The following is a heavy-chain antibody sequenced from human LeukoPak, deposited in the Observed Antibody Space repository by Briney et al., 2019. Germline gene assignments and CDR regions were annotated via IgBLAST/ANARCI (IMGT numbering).Heavy chain of an antibody. CDR3: ARLRFDGSNDY. CDR1: GFTFSSYA. V-gene: IGHV3-30*04. CDR2: ISYDGSNK. J-gene: IGHJ4*02. D-gene: IGHD3-10*01. Sequence: PGGSLRLSCAASGFTFSSYAMHWVRQAPGKGLEWVAVISYDGSNKYYADSVKGRFTISRDNSKNTLYLQMNSLRAEDTAVYYCARLRFDGSNDYWGQGTLVTVSS.